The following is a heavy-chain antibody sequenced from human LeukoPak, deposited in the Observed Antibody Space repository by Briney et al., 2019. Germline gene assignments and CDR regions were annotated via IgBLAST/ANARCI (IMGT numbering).Heavy chain of an antibody. CDR3: ATPGKYCRSTSCYYYYGMDV. CDR2: ISYDGSNK. Sequence: GRSLRLSCAASGFTFSSYGMHWVRQAPGKGLEWVAVISYDGSNKYYADSVRGRFTISRDNSKNTLCLQMNSLRAEDTAVYYCATPGKYCRSTSCYYYYGMDVWGKGTTVTVSS. V-gene: IGHV3-30*03. D-gene: IGHD2-2*01. CDR1: GFTFSSYG. J-gene: IGHJ6*04.